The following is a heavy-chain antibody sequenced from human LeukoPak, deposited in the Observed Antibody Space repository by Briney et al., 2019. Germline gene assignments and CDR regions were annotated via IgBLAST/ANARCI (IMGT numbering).Heavy chain of an antibody. CDR1: GFTFSSYA. D-gene: IGHD5-12*01. J-gene: IGHJ4*02. Sequence: GGSLRLSCAASGFTFSSYAMHWVRQAPGKGLEWVAVISYDGSNKYYADSVKGRFTISRDNSKNTLYLQMNSLRAEDTAVYYCAREGSVVATTGPFDYWGQGTLVTVSS. CDR3: AREGSVVATTGPFDY. CDR2: ISYDGSNK. V-gene: IGHV3-30*04.